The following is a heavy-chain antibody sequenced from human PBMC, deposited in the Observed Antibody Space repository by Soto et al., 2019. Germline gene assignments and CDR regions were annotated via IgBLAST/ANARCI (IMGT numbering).Heavy chain of an antibody. CDR3: AKDRGYSNYYSDY. Sequence: GGSLRLSCAASGFTFTSYGMHWVRQAPGKGLEWVAVISYDGSNTQYVDSVKGRFTISRDNSKNTLYLQMNNLRAEDTGVYYCAKDRGYSNYYSDYWGQGTLVTVSS. V-gene: IGHV3-30*18. CDR2: ISYDGSNT. D-gene: IGHD4-4*01. J-gene: IGHJ4*02. CDR1: GFTFTSYG.